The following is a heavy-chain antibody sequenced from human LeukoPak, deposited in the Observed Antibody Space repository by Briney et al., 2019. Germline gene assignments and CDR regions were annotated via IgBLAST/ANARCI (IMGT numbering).Heavy chain of an antibody. CDR1: AYTFTSYY. Sequence: ASVKVSCKASAYTFTSYYVHWVRQAPGQGLEWMGWINPNNGDTNSAQKFQGRVTMTGDTSINIAYMELTSLTSDDAAVYYCARAGGGLDCWGQGTLVTVSS. D-gene: IGHD3-16*01. V-gene: IGHV1-2*02. J-gene: IGHJ4*02. CDR2: INPNNGDT. CDR3: ARAGGGLDC.